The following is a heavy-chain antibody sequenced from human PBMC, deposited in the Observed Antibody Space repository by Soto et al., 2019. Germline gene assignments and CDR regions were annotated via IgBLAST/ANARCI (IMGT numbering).Heavy chain of an antibody. CDR2: VYATGTS. Sequence: QVQVQESGPGLVKPSETLSLTCSVSGGPMSKFYWSWIRKTAGKGLEWMGLVYATGTSDYNPSLRSRIAMSVDISKKTFSLRLRSVTAADTGVYYCVRDGSKTLRDCFDPWGQGILVTVSS. V-gene: IGHV4-4*07. CDR3: VRDGSKTLRDCFDP. J-gene: IGHJ5*02. CDR1: GGPMSKFY. D-gene: IGHD4-17*01.